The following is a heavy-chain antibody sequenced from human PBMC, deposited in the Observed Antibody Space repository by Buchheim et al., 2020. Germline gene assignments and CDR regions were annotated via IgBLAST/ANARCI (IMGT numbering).Heavy chain of an antibody. D-gene: IGHD2-21*02. CDR3: ARDCGGDCYGHYYGLDV. CDR2: VSASGDS. J-gene: IGHJ6*02. Sequence: QVQLQESGPGLVKPSETLSLTCNVSGGSITGSYWSWIRQPPGKGLEWIGYVSASGDSIYNPSLESRVTMSVERSKNQFSLKLRSATAADTAIYYCARDCGGDCYGHYYGLDVWGQGTT. CDR1: GGSITGSY. V-gene: IGHV4-59*12.